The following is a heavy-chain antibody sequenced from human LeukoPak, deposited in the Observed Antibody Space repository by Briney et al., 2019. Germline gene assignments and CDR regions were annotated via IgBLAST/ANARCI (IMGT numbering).Heavy chain of an antibody. Sequence: GRSLRLSCAASGFTFSSYGMHWVRQAPGKGLEWVAVISYDGSTKYYTNSVKGRFTISRDNSKNTLYLQMNSLRAEDTAVYYCAKEGVRGYSYGYGTRNKWFDFWGQGTLVTVSS. J-gene: IGHJ5*01. D-gene: IGHD5-18*01. CDR3: AKEGVRGYSYGYGTRNKWFDF. CDR1: GFTFSSYG. CDR2: ISYDGSTK. V-gene: IGHV3-30*18.